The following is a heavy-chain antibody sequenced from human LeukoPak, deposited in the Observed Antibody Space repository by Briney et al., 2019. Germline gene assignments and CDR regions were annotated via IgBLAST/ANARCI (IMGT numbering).Heavy chain of an antibody. D-gene: IGHD3-3*01. CDR2: IYYRVTS. J-gene: IGHJ5*02. V-gene: IGHV4-59*01. CDR3: ARDKGPLAEWPPTLSNWFDP. Sequence: SETLSLTCTVSGDSISTYYWSWIRQPPGKGLEWIGYIYYRVTSDYNPSLKSRVTMSVDMSTRQISLKLSSVTAADTAVYYCARDKGPLAEWPPTLSNWFDPWGQGTLVTVSS. CDR1: GDSISTYY.